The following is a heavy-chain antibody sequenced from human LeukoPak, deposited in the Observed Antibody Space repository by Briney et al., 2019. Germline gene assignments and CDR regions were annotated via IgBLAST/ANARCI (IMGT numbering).Heavy chain of an antibody. J-gene: IGHJ4*02. Sequence: GGSLRLSCAASGFTFSSYAMHWVRQAPGKRLEWVAVISYDGSNKYYADSVKGRFTISRDSSKYTLYLQMNSLRAGDTAVYYCATVKSGSLGFWGQGTLVTVSS. D-gene: IGHD3-22*01. CDR3: ATVKSGSLGF. CDR1: GFTFSSYA. V-gene: IGHV3-30*14. CDR2: ISYDGSNK.